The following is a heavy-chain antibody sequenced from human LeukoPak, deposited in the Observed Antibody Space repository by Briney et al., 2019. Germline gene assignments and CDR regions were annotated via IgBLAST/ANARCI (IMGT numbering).Heavy chain of an antibody. CDR1: GYSISGGYY. V-gene: IGHV4-38-2*02. CDR3: ARDYYDFWSGYYYRHFDY. D-gene: IGHD3-3*01. Sequence: SETLYLTCTVSGYSISGGYYWGWIRQPPGKGLEWIGTIYYSGSTYYNPSLKSRVTISVDTSKNQFSLKLSSVTAADTAVYYCARDYYDFWSGYYYRHFDYWGQGTLVTVSS. CDR2: IYYSGST. J-gene: IGHJ4*02.